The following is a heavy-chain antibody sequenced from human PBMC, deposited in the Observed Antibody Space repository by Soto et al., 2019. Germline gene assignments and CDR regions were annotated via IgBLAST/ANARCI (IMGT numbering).Heavy chain of an antibody. CDR3: ARDQRDDIAATIQIFTIYYYGMDV. J-gene: IGHJ6*02. D-gene: IGHD5-12*01. V-gene: IGHV1-18*04. Sequence: ASVKVSCKASGYTFTSYGISWVRQAPGQGLEWMGWISAYNGNTNYAQKLQGRVTMTTDTSTSTAYMELRSLRSDDTAVYYCARDQRDDIAATIQIFTIYYYGMDVWGQGTTVTVSS. CDR2: ISAYNGNT. CDR1: GYTFTSYG.